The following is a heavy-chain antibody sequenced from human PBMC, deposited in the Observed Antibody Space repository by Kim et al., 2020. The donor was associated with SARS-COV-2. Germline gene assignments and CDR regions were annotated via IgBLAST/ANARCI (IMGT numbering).Heavy chain of an antibody. D-gene: IGHD1-26*01. CDR3: AKAAMVGATRHFDF. V-gene: IGHV3-23*01. J-gene: IGHJ4*02. CDR2: IGGGGGPT. Sequence: GGSLRLSCAASGFTFISYSMSWVRQSPEKGLEWVSVIGGGGGPTVYADSVKGRFTITRDNSKNTLYLQMNSLRGEDTALYYCAKAAMVGATRHFDFWGQGTLVTVSS. CDR1: GFTFISYS.